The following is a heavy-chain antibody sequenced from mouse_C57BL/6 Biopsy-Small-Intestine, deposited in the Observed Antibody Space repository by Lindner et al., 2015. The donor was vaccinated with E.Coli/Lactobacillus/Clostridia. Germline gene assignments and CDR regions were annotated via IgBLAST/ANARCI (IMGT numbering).Heavy chain of an antibody. CDR3: ARQGVVATDYAMDY. CDR2: ISSGGSYT. V-gene: IGHV5-6*01. CDR1: GFTFSSYG. J-gene: IGHJ4*01. D-gene: IGHD1-1*01. Sequence: VQLQESGGDLVKPGGSLKLSCAASGFTFSSYGMSWVRQTPDKRLEWVATISSGGSYTYYPDSVKGRFTISRDNAENTLYLQMSSLKSEDTAMYYCARQGVVATDYAMDYWGQGTSVTVSS.